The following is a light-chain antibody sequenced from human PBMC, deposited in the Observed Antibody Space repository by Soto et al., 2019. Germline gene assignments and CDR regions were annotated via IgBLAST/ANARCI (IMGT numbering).Light chain of an antibody. CDR1: QSVCSQS. V-gene: IGKV3-20*01. J-gene: IGKJ1*01. CDR3: QHYDSAPRT. CDR2: GTS. Sequence: EFVLTQSPATLSVSPGEEAILSCRASQSVCSQSVAWYQHKPGQAPRLLIYGTSRKATGVPARFGGSGTGTDFTLSINPVEPEDFAVYYCQHYDSAPRTFGQGTNLEIK.